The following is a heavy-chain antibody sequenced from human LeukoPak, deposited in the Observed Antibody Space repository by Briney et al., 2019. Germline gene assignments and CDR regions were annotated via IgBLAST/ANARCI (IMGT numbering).Heavy chain of an antibody. J-gene: IGHJ6*03. CDR2: FDPEDGET. CDR3: ATNNPIVVVPAAFRDYHYYMDV. Sequence: ASVKVSCKVSGYTLTELSMHWVRQAPGKGLEWMGGFDPEDGETIYAQKFQGRVTMTEDTSTDTAYMELSSLRSEDTAVYYCATNNPIVVVPAAFRDYHYYMDVWGKGTTVTVSS. D-gene: IGHD2-2*01. V-gene: IGHV1-24*01. CDR1: GYTLTELS.